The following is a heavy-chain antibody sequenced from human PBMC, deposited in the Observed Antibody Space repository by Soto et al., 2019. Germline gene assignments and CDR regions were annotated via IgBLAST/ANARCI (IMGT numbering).Heavy chain of an antibody. D-gene: IGHD4-17*01. V-gene: IGHV4-39*01. CDR3: ARAPTDYGDYGYFDC. CDR1: GGSISSSSYY. CDR2: IYYSGST. J-gene: IGHJ4*02. Sequence: QLQLQESGPGLVKPSETLSLTCTVSGGSISSSSYYWGWIRQPPGKGLEWIGSIYYSGSTYYNPSLKSRVTISVDTSKNQLSLKLSSVTAADTAVYYCARAPTDYGDYGYFDCWGQGTLVTVSS.